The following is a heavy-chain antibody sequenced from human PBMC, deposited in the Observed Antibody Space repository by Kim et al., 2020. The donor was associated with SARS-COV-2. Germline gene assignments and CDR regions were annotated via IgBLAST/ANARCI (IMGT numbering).Heavy chain of an antibody. CDR3: ARGRKPRYGYAYDI. V-gene: IGHV4-4*09. J-gene: IGHJ3*02. Sequence: SETLFLTCSVSGDSIIDYYWSWIRQPPGKELEFIGYIYSSGSTTYSPSLKSRVTMSVDTSKNHFSLTLNSVTAADTALYFCARGRKPRYGYAYDIWGQG. CDR1: GDSIIDYY. CDR2: IYSSGST. D-gene: IGHD1-26*01.